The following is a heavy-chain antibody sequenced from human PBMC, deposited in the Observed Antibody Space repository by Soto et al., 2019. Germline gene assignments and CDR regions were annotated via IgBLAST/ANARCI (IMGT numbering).Heavy chain of an antibody. CDR3: ARDIVVVPAAIPNAFDI. Sequence: GGSLRLSCAASGFTFSSYSMNWVRQAPGKGLEWVSSISSSSSYIYYADSVKGRFTISRDNAKNSLYLQMNSLRAEGTAVYYCARDIVVVPAAIPNAFDIWGQGTMVTVSS. CDR1: GFTFSSYS. V-gene: IGHV3-21*01. D-gene: IGHD2-2*01. CDR2: ISSSSSYI. J-gene: IGHJ3*02.